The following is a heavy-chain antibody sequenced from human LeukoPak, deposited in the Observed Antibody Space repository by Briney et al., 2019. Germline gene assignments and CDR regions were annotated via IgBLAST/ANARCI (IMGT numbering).Heavy chain of an antibody. Sequence: ASVKVSCKASGDTFTGYYTHWVRQAPGQGLEWMGRINPNSGGTNYAQKFQGRVTMTRDTSISTAYMELSRLRSDDTAVYYCARVEGSGSYDYWGQGTLVTVSS. D-gene: IGHD1-26*01. CDR2: INPNSGGT. V-gene: IGHV1-2*06. CDR3: ARVEGSGSYDY. J-gene: IGHJ4*02. CDR1: GDTFTGYY.